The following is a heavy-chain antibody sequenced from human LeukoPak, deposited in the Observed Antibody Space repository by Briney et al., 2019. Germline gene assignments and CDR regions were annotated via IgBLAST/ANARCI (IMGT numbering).Heavy chain of an antibody. D-gene: IGHD3-10*01. Sequence: SETLSLTCSVSGGSVTSGGFYWGWLRQPPGKEPEWIATIYYTGSTYYNPSLNSRVTVSIDTSKNQFSLRLTSVTATDTAVYHCARHSGSGSLSRPFDPWGQGTLVTVSS. V-gene: IGHV4-39*01. CDR2: IYYTGST. J-gene: IGHJ5*02. CDR1: GGSVTSGGFY. CDR3: ARHSGSGSLSRPFDP.